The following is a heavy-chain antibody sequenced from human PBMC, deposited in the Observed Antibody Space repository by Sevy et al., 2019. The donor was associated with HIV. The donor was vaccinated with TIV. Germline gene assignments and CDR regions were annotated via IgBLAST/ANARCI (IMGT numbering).Heavy chain of an antibody. CDR2: IYPSDSEI. CDR1: GYSFTTYW. Sequence: GQSLKISCKGSGYSFTTYWIGWVRQMPGKDLEWIGIIYPSDSEIRCSPPFQGQVTISADKSISTAYLQWSSLKASDSAVYYCVIGGRDSYVRYNDWHADYWGQGTLVTVSS. CDR3: VIGGRDSYVRYNDWHADY. V-gene: IGHV5-51*01. J-gene: IGHJ4*02. D-gene: IGHD3-9*01.